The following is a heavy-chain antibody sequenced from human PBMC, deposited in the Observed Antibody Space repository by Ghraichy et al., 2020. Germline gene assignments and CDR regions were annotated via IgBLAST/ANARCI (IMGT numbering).Heavy chain of an antibody. CDR3: ARDRSYGVSHWFDP. CDR1: GGSISSYY. CDR2: IYYSGST. V-gene: IGHV4-59*01. Sequence: SQTLSLTCTVSGGSISSYYWSWIRQPPGKGLEWIGYIYYSGSTNYNPSLKSRVTISVDTSKNQFSLKLSSLTASDTAVYYCARDRSYGVSHWFDPWGQGTLVTVSS. D-gene: IGHD4-17*01. J-gene: IGHJ5*02.